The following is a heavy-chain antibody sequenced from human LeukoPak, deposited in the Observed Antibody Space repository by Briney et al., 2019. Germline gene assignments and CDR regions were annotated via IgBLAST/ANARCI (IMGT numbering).Heavy chain of an antibody. D-gene: IGHD2-2*02. CDR3: ARGYTILDAFDI. V-gene: IGHV4-4*07. CDR2: IYTSGST. Sequence: SETLSLTCTVSGGSISSYYWSWIRQPAGKGLEWIGRIYTSGSTNYNPSLKSRVTISVDTSKNQFSLKLSSVTAADTAVYYCARGYTILDAFDIWGQGTMVTVSS. J-gene: IGHJ3*02. CDR1: GGSISSYY.